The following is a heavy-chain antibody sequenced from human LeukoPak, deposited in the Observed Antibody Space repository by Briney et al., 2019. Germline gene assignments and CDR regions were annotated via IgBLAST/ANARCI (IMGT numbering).Heavy chain of an antibody. CDR1: GFSLSTSGVG. Sequence: SGPTLVNPTQTLTLTCTFSGFSLSTSGVGVGWIRQPPGKALEWLALIYWNDDKRYSPSLKSRLTITKDTSKNQVVLTMTNMDPVDTATYYCAHVPPWRIQLWTLGGYYFDYWGQGTLVTVSS. CDR2: IYWNDDK. D-gene: IGHD5-18*01. J-gene: IGHJ4*02. V-gene: IGHV2-5*01. CDR3: AHVPPWRIQLWTLGGYYFDY.